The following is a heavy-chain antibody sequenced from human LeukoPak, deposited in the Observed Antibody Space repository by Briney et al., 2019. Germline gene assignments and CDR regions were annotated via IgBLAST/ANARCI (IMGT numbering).Heavy chain of an antibody. CDR3: ARGQERSRIAAAEY. CDR1: GGSFSGYY. J-gene: IGHJ4*02. Sequence: PSETLSLTCAVYGGSFSGYYWSWIRQPPGKGLEWIGEINHSGSTNYNPSLKSRVTISVDTSKNQFSLKLSSVTAADTAVYYCARGQERSRIAAAEYWGQGTLVTVSS. CDR2: INHSGST. V-gene: IGHV4-34*01. D-gene: IGHD6-13*01.